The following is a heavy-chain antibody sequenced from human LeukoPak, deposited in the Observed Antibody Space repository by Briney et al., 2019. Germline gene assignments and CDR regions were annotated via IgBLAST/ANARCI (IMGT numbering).Heavy chain of an antibody. Sequence: GGSLRLSCEASGFKFSNYGMHWVRQAPGKGLEWVANIKQDGSEKYYVDSVKGRFTISRDNAKNSLYLQMNSLRAEDTAVYYCARDKVDIVVVPAKESDYKYYYFMDVWGKGTTVTVSS. CDR2: IKQDGSEK. CDR1: GFKFSNYG. J-gene: IGHJ6*03. CDR3: ARDKVDIVVVPAKESDYKYYYFMDV. D-gene: IGHD2-2*01. V-gene: IGHV3-7*01.